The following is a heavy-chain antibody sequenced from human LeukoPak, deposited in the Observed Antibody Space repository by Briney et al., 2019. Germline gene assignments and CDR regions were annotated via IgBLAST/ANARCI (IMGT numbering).Heavy chain of an antibody. CDR2: SNSIERT. V-gene: IGHV4-39*01. CDR1: GFSFSDPLFY. Sequence: ESLSLTCTVSGFSFSDPLFYWGWVRPPPGEGGEWIAESNSIERTSYASSLHTRVTMPVHSSKNQFLLKMTSVSAPDTAVYFCAGLTKGQYVAYIFAFWGQGTLDPVSS. J-gene: IGHJ4*02. CDR3: AGLTKGQYVAYIFAF. D-gene: IGHD3-10*02.